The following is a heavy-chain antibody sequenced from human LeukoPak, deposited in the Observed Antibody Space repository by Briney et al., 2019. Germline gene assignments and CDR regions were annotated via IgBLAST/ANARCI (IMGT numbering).Heavy chain of an antibody. CDR1: GDSISSGSDYY. J-gene: IGHJ4*02. CDR3: ARQGSYHHASGNYYNGHFDY. V-gene: IGHV4-39*01. Sequence: SETLSLTCTVSGDSISSGSDYYWGWIRQPPEKGLEWIGGIYYSGNTYHNPSLKSRLTISVDTPKNQFSLKLSSVTAADTAVYYCARQGSYHHASGNYYNGHFDYWGQGTLVTVSS. CDR2: IYYSGNT. D-gene: IGHD3-10*01.